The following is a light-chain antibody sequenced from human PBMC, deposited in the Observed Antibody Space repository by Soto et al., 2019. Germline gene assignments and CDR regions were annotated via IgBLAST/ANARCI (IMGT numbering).Light chain of an antibody. CDR2: GTS. V-gene: IGKV3-20*01. Sequence: ETVLTQSPGTLSLSPGERATLSCRASQSVSTTYLAWYQQKPGQSPRLLIYGTSNRATGIPDRFSGSGSGTDFTLTISRLEPEDFAVYYCQQYDMSRWTFGQGTKVEVK. CDR1: QSVSTTY. CDR3: QQYDMSRWT. J-gene: IGKJ1*01.